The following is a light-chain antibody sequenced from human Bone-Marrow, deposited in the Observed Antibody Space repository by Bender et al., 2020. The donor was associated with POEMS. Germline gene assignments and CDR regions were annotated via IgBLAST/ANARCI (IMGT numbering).Light chain of an antibody. CDR3: AAWDTGLSGGV. Sequence: QSVLTQPPSASGTPGQRVTISCSGSNSNIGTNAVNWYQQFPGTAPHLLIYSVNQRPSGVPDRFYAFKSGTPASLAISGIQSEDEAGYYCAAWDTGLSGGVFGGVTKLTVL. CDR1: NSNIGTNA. J-gene: IGLJ3*02. CDR2: SVN. V-gene: IGLV1-44*01.